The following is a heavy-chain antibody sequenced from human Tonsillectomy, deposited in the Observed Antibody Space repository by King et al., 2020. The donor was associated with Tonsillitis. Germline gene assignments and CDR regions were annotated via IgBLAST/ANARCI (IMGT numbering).Heavy chain of an antibody. Sequence: VQLVESGAEVKKPGASVNVSCKASGYTFTTYDINWVRQATGQGLEWMGWMKPNNGNTGYAQKFQGRVTMTRDTSINTAYMALSNLRSEDTAVYYCAREGESTYYYAMDVWGQGTTITVSS. V-gene: IGHV1-8*01. J-gene: IGHJ6*02. CDR3: AREGESTYYYAMDV. D-gene: IGHD3-16*01. CDR1: GYTFTTYD. CDR2: MKPNNGNT.